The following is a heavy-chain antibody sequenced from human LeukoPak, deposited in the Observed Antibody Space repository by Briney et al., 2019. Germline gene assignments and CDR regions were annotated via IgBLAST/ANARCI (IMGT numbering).Heavy chain of an antibody. J-gene: IGHJ5*02. CDR1: GGSISSYY. V-gene: IGHV4-59*01. CDR3: ARDYSSGWHNWFDP. CDR2: IYYSGST. Sequence: PSETLSLTCTVSGGSISSYYWSWIRQPPGKGLEWIGYIYYSGSTNYNPSLKSRVTISVDTSKNQFSLKLSSVTAADTAVYYCARDYSSGWHNWFDPWGQGTLVTVSS. D-gene: IGHD6-19*01.